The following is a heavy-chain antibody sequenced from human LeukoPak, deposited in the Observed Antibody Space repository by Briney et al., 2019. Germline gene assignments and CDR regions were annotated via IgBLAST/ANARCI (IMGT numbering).Heavy chain of an antibody. CDR1: GGSISSYY. J-gene: IGHJ4*02. CDR2: IYYSGST. Sequence: PSETLSLTCTVSGGSISSYYWGWIRQPPGKGLEWIGSIYYSGSTYYNPPLKSRVTISVDTSKNQFSLKLSSVTAADTAVYYCARLSYYDSSGLPTLHIDYWGQGTLVTVSS. V-gene: IGHV4-39*01. D-gene: IGHD3-22*01. CDR3: ARLSYYDSSGLPTLHIDY.